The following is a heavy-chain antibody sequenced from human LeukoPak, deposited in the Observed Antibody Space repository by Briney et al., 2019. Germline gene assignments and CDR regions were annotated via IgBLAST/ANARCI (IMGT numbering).Heavy chain of an antibody. V-gene: IGHV3-21*01. CDR2: ISSSSSYI. CDR1: GFTFSSYE. CDR3: ARVEDSSGYYGPYFDY. D-gene: IGHD3-22*01. Sequence: GRSLRLSCAASGFTFSSYEMNWVRQAPGKGLEWVSSISSSSSYIYYADSVKGRFTISRDNAKNSLYLQMNSLRAEDTAVYYCARVEDSSGYYGPYFDYWDQGTLVTVSP. J-gene: IGHJ4*02.